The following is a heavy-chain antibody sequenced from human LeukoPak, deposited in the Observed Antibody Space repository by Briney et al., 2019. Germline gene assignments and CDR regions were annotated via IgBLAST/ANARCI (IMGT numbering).Heavy chain of an antibody. CDR2: IYTSGST. Sequence: PSETLSPTCTVSGGSIISYYWSWIRQPAGKGLEWIGRIYTSGSTNYNPSLKSRVTISVDKSKNQFSLKLSSVTAADTAVYYCARETPVRPFDYWGQGTVVTVSS. J-gene: IGHJ4*02. CDR3: ARETPVRPFDY. V-gene: IGHV4-4*07. CDR1: GGSIISYY. D-gene: IGHD2-8*01.